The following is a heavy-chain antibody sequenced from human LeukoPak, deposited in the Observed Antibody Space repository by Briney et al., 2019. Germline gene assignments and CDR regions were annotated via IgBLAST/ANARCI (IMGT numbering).Heavy chain of an antibody. V-gene: IGHV3-7*01. Sequence: GGSLRLSCAASGFTFSSHWMSWVRQAPGKGLEWVANVKEDGSEKYYVDSVKGRFTISRDNAKNSLYLQMNSLRAEDTAVYYCARTYDSSGYYFQPYSRRLFDYWGQGTLVTVSS. CDR2: VKEDGSEK. D-gene: IGHD3-22*01. CDR1: GFTFSSHW. J-gene: IGHJ4*02. CDR3: ARTYDSSGYYFQPYSRRLFDY.